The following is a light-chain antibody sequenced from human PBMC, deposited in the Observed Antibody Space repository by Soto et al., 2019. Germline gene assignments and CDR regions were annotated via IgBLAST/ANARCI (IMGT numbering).Light chain of an antibody. Sequence: DIVMTQSPDSLAVSLGERATINCKSSQSVLYTSNSKNYIAWYQQKSGQPPKLLIYWASTRESGVPDRFSGGGSGTDFTLTISSLQAEDVAVYYCQQYNNWPRTFGQGTNLEI. J-gene: IGKJ2*01. CDR2: WAS. V-gene: IGKV4-1*01. CDR3: QQYNNWPRT. CDR1: QSVLYTSNSKNY.